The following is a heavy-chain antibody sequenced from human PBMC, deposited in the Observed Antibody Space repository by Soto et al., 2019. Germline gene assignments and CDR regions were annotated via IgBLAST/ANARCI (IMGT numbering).Heavy chain of an antibody. CDR1: GYTFTNYD. J-gene: IGHJ6*03. V-gene: IGHV1-8*01. Sequence: QVQLVQSGAEVKKPGASVKVSCKASGYTFTNYDINWVRQTAGQGLEWMGWMNPKSGNTGYAQKFQGRVTMTRDTSISTAYMELSRLISEDTAVYYCARVPSTVTTLVTYYYYMDVWGKGTTVTVSS. CDR3: ARVPSTVTTLVTYYYYMDV. CDR2: MNPKSGNT. D-gene: IGHD4-17*01.